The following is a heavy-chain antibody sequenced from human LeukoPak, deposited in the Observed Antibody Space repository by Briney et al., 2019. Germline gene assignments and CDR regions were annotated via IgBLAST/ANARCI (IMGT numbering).Heavy chain of an antibody. D-gene: IGHD3-22*01. V-gene: IGHV3-53*01. J-gene: IGHJ4*02. CDR1: GXTFSNNY. CDR2: IYNRTT. Sequence: PGGSLRLSCAASGXTFSNNYVSWVRQAPGKGLEWVSVIYNRTTDYIDSVKGRFTISRDNSKNTLYLQMNNLRAEDTAVYYCARDGNGYYSFDQWGQGTLVTVSS. CDR3: ARDGNGYYSFDQ.